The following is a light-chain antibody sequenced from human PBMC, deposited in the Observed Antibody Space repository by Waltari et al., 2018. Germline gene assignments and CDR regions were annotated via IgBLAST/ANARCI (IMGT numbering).Light chain of an antibody. J-gene: IGLJ2*01. CDR1: SNDIGAYTS. V-gene: IGLV2-14*03. Sequence: QSALTQPASVPGSPGQSITLSCTGTSNDIGAYTSVSWYQQHPGTPPTLIIYAVTKWPAGVSNRLSGSKSGNTASLTISRLQAEDEADYYCCSYTRSVLWIFGGGTKLTVL. CDR2: AVT. CDR3: CSYTRSVLWI.